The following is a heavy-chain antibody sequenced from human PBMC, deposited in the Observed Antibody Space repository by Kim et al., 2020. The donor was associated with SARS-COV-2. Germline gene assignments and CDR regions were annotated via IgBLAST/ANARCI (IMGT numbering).Heavy chain of an antibody. J-gene: IGHJ3*02. CDR2: INHSGST. CDR3: ARRPSYYGSGSYYKGSLAFDI. V-gene: IGHV4-34*01. D-gene: IGHD3-10*01. Sequence: SETLSLTCAVYGGSFSGYYWSWIRQPPGKGLEWIGEINHSGSTNYNPSLKSRVTISVDTSKNQFSLKLSSVTAADTAVYYCARRPSYYGSGSYYKGSLAFDIWGQGTMVTVSS. CDR1: GGSFSGYY.